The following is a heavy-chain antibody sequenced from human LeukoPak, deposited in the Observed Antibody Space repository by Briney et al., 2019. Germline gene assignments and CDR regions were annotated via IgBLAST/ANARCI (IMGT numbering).Heavy chain of an antibody. Sequence: ASVKVSCKVSGYTLTELSMHWVRQAPGKGLEWMGSFDPEDGETIYAQKFQGRVTMTEDTSTDTAYMELSSLRSEDTAVYYCATNQGLMNYFDYWGQGTLVTVSS. J-gene: IGHJ4*02. CDR2: FDPEDGET. CDR3: ATNQGLMNYFDY. D-gene: IGHD2-8*01. V-gene: IGHV1-24*01. CDR1: GYTLTELS.